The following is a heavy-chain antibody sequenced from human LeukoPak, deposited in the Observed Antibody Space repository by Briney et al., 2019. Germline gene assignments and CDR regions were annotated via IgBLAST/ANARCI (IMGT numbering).Heavy chain of an antibody. Sequence: GASVKVSCKASGGTFSSYAISWVRQAPGQGLEWMGRIIPIFGIANYAQKFRGRVTITADKSTSTAYMELSSLRSEDTAVYYCARDRDYYDSSGYFAYWGQGTLVTVSS. CDR3: ARDRDYYDSSGYFAY. CDR2: IIPIFGIA. J-gene: IGHJ4*02. V-gene: IGHV1-69*04. D-gene: IGHD3-22*01. CDR1: GGTFSSYA.